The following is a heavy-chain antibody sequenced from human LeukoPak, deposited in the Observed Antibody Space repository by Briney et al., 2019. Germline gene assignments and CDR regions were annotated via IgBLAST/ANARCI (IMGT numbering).Heavy chain of an antibody. J-gene: IGHJ5*02. CDR3: ATDPWEPKYFWFDP. CDR1: GYTLTELS. Sequence: GASVKVSCKVSGYTLTELSMHWVRQAPGKGLEWMGGFDPEDGETIYAQKFQGRVTMTEDTSTGTAYMELSSLRSEDTAVYYCATDPWEPKYFWFDPWGQGTLVTVSS. D-gene: IGHD1-26*01. CDR2: FDPEDGET. V-gene: IGHV1-24*01.